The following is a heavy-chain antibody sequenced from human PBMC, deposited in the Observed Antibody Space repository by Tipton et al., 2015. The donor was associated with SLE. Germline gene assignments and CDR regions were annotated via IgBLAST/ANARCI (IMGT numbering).Heavy chain of an antibody. D-gene: IGHD3-22*01. V-gene: IGHV3-7*01. CDR1: GFTFSSYA. J-gene: IGHJ4*02. CDR3: AREITYYYDSSGYSD. CDR2: IKQDGSEK. Sequence: SLRLSCAASGFTFSSYAMNWVRQAPGKGLEWVANIKQDGSEKYYVDSVKGRFTISRDNAKNSLYLQMNSLRAEDTAVYYCAREITYYYDSSGYSDWGQGTLVTVSS.